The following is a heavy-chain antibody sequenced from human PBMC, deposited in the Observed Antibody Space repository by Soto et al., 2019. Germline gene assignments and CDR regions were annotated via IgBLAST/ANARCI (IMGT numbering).Heavy chain of an antibody. J-gene: IGHJ4*02. Sequence: EVQLLESGGGLVQPGGSLRLSCAASGFNFSSYAMSWVRQAPGKGLEWVSAISGSGGSTYYADSVKGRFTISRDNSKNTLYLEMNSLRAEDTAVYYCAKFSLSTSMLYVDYWGEGSLGNGSS. CDR3: AKFSLSTSMLYVDY. V-gene: IGHV3-23*01. D-gene: IGHD2-8*01. CDR2: ISGSGGST. CDR1: GFNFSSYA.